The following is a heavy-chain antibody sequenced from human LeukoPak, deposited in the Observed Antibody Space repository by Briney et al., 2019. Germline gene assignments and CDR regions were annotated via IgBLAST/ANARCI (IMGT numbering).Heavy chain of an antibody. V-gene: IGHV3-30*04. CDR1: GFTFSSYA. J-gene: IGHJ4*02. CDR2: ISYDGSNK. Sequence: GGSLRLSCAASGFTFSSYAMHWVRQAPGKGLEWVAVISYDGSNKYYADSVKGRFTISRDNSKNTLYLQMNSLRSEDTAVYYCARTPKGCSSTSCYRRRAGYYFDYWGQGTLVTVSS. D-gene: IGHD2-2*02. CDR3: ARTPKGCSSTSCYRRRAGYYFDY.